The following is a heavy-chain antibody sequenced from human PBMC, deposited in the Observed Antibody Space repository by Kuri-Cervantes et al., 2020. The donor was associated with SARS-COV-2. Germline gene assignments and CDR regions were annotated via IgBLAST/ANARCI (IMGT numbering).Heavy chain of an antibody. D-gene: IGHD3-16*01. Sequence: GESLNISCATSGFTFSSYAMNWVRQAPGKGLEWVSVIGCSGVRTNYADSVKGRFTISRDNSKNTLYLQMNSLCAEDTAVYYCAKVGGHREYFQNWGQGTRGTASS. CDR3: AKVGGHREYFQN. CDR2: IGCSGVRT. CDR1: GFTFSSYA. J-gene: IGHJ1*01. V-gene: IGHV3-23*01.